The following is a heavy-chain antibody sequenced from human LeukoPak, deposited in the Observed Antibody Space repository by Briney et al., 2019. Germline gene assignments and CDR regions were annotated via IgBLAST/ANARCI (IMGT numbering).Heavy chain of an antibody. CDR3: ARDRGLYYYYMDV. J-gene: IGHJ6*03. CDR2: INRSGST. D-gene: IGHD3-10*01. V-gene: IGHV4-34*01. CDR1: GGSFRDYY. Sequence: PSETLSLTCAVQGGSFRDYYWSWIRQSPGKGLEWLGEINRSGSTNYNPSLKSRVTISADTSKNQFSLKLSSVTAADTAVYYCARDRGLYYYYMDVWGKGTTVTVSS.